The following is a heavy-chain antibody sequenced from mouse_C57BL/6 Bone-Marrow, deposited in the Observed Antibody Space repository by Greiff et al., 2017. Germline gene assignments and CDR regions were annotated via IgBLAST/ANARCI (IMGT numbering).Heavy chain of an antibody. J-gene: IGHJ3*01. CDR2: IYPSDSET. CDR3: ARDGYKGSWFAY. CDR1: GYTFTSYW. Sequence: QVQLQQPGAELVRPGSSVKLSCKASGYTFTSYWMDWVKQRPGQGLEWIGNIYPSDSETHYNQKFKDKATLTVDKSSSTAYMQLSSLTSEDSAVYYCARDGYKGSWFAYWGQVTLVTVSA. V-gene: IGHV1-61*01. D-gene: IGHD2-3*01.